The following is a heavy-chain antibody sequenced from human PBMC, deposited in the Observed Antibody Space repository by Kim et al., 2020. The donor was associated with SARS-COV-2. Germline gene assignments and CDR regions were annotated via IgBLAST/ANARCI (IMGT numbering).Heavy chain of an antibody. J-gene: IGHJ4*02. CDR3: ARGGLGFGELSDY. V-gene: IGHV1-46*01. D-gene: IGHD3-10*01. Sequence: YAQKFQGRGTMTRDTSTSTVYMELSSLRSEDTAVYYCARGGLGFGELSDYWGQGTLVTVTS.